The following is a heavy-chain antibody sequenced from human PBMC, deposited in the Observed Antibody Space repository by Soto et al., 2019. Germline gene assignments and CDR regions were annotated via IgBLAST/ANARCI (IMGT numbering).Heavy chain of an antibody. CDR1: GYTFTSYG. CDR2: ISAYNGNT. CDR3: ARVFFYSIGIAAAGWFDH. Sequence: ASVKVSCKASGYTFTSYGISWVRQAPGQGLEWMGWISAYNGNTNYAQKLQGRVTMTTDTSTSTAYMELRSLRSDDTAVYYCARVFFYSIGIAAAGWFDHWGQGTLVTVSS. J-gene: IGHJ5*02. D-gene: IGHD6-13*01. V-gene: IGHV1-18*01.